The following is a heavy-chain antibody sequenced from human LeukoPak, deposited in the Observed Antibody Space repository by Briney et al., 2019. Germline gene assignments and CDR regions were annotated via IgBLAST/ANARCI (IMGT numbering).Heavy chain of an antibody. V-gene: IGHV1-2*04. D-gene: IGHD5-12*01. Sequence: ASVKVSCKASGYTFTGYYMHWVRQAPGQGLEWMGWINPNSGGTNYAQKFQGWVTMTRDTSISTAYMELSRLRSDDTAVYHCARESSGYDPVGEGNFDYWGQGTLVTVSS. CDR3: ARESSGYDPVGEGNFDY. J-gene: IGHJ4*02. CDR2: INPNSGGT. CDR1: GYTFTGYY.